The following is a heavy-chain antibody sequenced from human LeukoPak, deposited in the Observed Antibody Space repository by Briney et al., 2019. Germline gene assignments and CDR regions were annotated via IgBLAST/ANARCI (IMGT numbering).Heavy chain of an antibody. V-gene: IGHV1-18*01. J-gene: IGHJ4*02. Sequence: ASVKVSCKASGYTFTSYGITWVRQAPGQGLEWMGWISAYNFKTGYAQKLQGRVTITTDTSTSTVCMELRSLTSDDTAVYYCARGWSSDRAYYDYWGQGTLVAVSS. CDR3: ARGWSSDRAYYDY. CDR1: GYTFTSYG. CDR2: ISAYNFKT.